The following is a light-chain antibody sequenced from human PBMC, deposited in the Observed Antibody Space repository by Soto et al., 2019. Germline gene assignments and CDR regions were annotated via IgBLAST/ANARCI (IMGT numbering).Light chain of an antibody. CDR2: GTS. Sequence: EIVLTQSPGTLSLSPGERATLSCRTSQSISSSYLAWYQQKVGQAPWLLIYGTSNRATGIPDRFSGSGSGTDFTLTISRLEPEDFAVYYCQQYGSLPRTFGQGTKVEIK. V-gene: IGKV3-20*01. CDR1: QSISSSY. J-gene: IGKJ1*01. CDR3: QQYGSLPRT.